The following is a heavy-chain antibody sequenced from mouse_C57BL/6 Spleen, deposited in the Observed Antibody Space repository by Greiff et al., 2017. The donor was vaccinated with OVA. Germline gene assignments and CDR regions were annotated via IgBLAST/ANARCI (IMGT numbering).Heavy chain of an antibody. V-gene: IGHV1-69*01. CDR1: GYTFTSYW. Sequence: QVQLQQPGAELVMPGASVKLSCKASGYTFTSYWMHWVKQRPGQGLEWIGEIDPSDSYTNYNQKFKGKSTLTVDKSSSTAYMQLSSLTSEDSSVYYCARSRAYCSSHYYAMDYWGQGTSVTVSS. CDR2: IDPSDSYT. J-gene: IGHJ4*01. CDR3: ARSRAYCSSHYYAMDY. D-gene: IGHD1-1*01.